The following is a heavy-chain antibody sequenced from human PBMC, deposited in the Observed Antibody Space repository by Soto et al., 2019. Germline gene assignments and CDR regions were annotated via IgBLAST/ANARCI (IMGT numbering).Heavy chain of an antibody. Sequence: EVHLVESGGGLVQPGGSLRLSCAASAFTFSSYEMNWVRQAPGKGLEWISYISSSGSSIHYADSVKGRFTISRDNAKNSLYLQMNSLRAEDTAVYYCARISGWRIGGFGGAFDIWGQGTMVTVSS. CDR2: ISSSGSSI. V-gene: IGHV3-48*03. CDR3: ARISGWRIGGFGGAFDI. D-gene: IGHD3-16*01. J-gene: IGHJ3*02. CDR1: AFTFSSYE.